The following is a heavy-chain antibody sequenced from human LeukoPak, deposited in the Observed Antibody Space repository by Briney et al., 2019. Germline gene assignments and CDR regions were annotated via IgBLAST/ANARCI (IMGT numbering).Heavy chain of an antibody. CDR2: IHSDGRST. Sequence: PGGSLRLSCAASGFTFSTYWMHWVRQAPGKGLVWASRIHSDGRSTSYADSVNGRFTISRDNAKNTLYLQMNSLRAEDTAVYYCARDRPGNTAIDYWGQGTLVTVSS. D-gene: IGHD5-18*01. V-gene: IGHV3-74*01. CDR3: ARDRPGNTAIDY. CDR1: GFTFSTYW. J-gene: IGHJ4*02.